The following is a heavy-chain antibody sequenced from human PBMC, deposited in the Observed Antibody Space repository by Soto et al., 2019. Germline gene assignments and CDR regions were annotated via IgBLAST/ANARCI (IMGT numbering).Heavy chain of an antibody. J-gene: IGHJ5*02. CDR1: GYTFTSYY. D-gene: IGHD3-22*01. CDR3: ARGGHTMIVVVIKESPFDP. V-gene: IGHV1-46*01. Sequence: ASVKVSCKASGYTFTSYYMHWVRQAPGQGLEWMGIINPSGGSTSYAQKFQGRVTMTRDTSTSTVYMELSSLRSEDTAVYYCARGGHTMIVVVIKESPFDPWGQGTLVTVSS. CDR2: INPSGGST.